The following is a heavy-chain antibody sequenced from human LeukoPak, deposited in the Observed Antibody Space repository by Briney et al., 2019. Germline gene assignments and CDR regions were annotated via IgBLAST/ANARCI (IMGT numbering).Heavy chain of an antibody. CDR1: GFILSNHW. Sequence: PGSSLRLSCAASGFILSNHWMTWVRQAPGKGPEWVVNVNKDGSEKYYVDSVKGRFTISRDTAKNSLYLQMNNLRAEDTALYYCARNNDMDVWGQGTTVIVSS. D-gene: IGHD1/OR15-1a*01. J-gene: IGHJ6*02. V-gene: IGHV3-7*03. CDR3: ARNNDMDV. CDR2: VNKDGSEK.